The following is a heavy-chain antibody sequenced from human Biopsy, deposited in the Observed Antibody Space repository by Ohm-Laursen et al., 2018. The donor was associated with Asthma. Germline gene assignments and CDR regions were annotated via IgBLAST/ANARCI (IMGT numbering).Heavy chain of an antibody. J-gene: IGHJ4*02. CDR2: ISYDGNHK. Sequence: LRLSCTASGFTFSTYGMHWVRQAPGKGLEWVAVISYDGNHKFYEDSVKGRFTISRDNSKNTLYLQMNSLRTEDTAVYYCAKRRGYSGHDNDYWGQGTLVIVSS. CDR1: GFTFSTYG. CDR3: AKRRGYSGHDNDY. V-gene: IGHV3-30*18. D-gene: IGHD5-12*01.